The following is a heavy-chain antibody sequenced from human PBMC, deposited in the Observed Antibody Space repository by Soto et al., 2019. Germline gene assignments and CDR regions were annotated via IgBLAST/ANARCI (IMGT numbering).Heavy chain of an antibody. D-gene: IGHD3-10*01. CDR3: ARSHYYGSGAYTPDDN. CDR2: INPSGGSA. Sequence: QVQLVQSGAEVKKPGASVKVSCKASGYTFTSYYMHWVRQAPGQGLEWMGMINPSGGSASYTQKFHGRVTMTRETSTNTIYMELSSLRSEDTAVYYCARSHYYGSGAYTPDDNWGQGTLVIVSS. CDR1: GYTFTSYY. V-gene: IGHV1-46*03. J-gene: IGHJ4*02.